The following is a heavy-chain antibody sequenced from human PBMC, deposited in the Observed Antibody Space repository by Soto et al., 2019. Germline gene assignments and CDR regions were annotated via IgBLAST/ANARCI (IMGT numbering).Heavy chain of an antibody. D-gene: IGHD6-25*01. CDR3: AKDPRRLKDYFDY. CDR2: ISDNGGTT. Sequence: PGGSLRLSWAASEFTFSNYAMSWVRQAPGKGLEWVSSISDNGGTTYYADSVRGRFTISRDNSKNTLYLQMNSLRAEDTAVYYYAKDPRRLKDYFDYWGQGTQVTVSS. J-gene: IGHJ4*02. V-gene: IGHV3-23*01. CDR1: EFTFSNYA.